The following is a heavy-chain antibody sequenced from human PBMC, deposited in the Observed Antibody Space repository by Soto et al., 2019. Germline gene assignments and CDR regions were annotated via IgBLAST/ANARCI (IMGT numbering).Heavy chain of an antibody. CDR2: IFHGANT. CDR3: ARARWYDAFDV. Sequence: SGTLYPNCAVPCFLISSGNSWGWIRKPPGKGLEWIGSIFHGANTYYHPSLKRRVTISVDMSKNQFSLKLNSVTAADTAVYYCARARWYDAFDVWGQGTVVT. CDR1: CFLISSGNS. J-gene: IGHJ3*01. D-gene: IGHD2-15*01. V-gene: IGHV4-38-2*01.